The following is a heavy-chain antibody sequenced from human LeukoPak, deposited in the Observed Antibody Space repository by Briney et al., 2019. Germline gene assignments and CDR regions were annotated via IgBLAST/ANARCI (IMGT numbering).Heavy chain of an antibody. CDR2: ITSSSSYI. D-gene: IGHD2-2*01. CDR3: ARLSCSSTSCYHGDAFDI. J-gene: IGHJ3*02. CDR1: GFTFSSYS. Sequence: PGGSLRLSCAASGFTFSSYSMNWVRQAPGKGLEWVSSITSSSSYIYYADSVKGRFTISRDNAKNSLYLQMNSLRAEDTAVYYCARLSCSSTSCYHGDAFDIWGQGTMVTVSS. V-gene: IGHV3-21*01.